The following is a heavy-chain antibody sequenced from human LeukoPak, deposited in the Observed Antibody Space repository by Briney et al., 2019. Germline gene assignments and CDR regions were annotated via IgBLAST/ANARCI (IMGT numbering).Heavy chain of an antibody. CDR1: GFDVSRNY. CDR2: IYSGGST. Sequence: GGSLRLSCAASGFDVSRNYMNWVRQAPGKGLEWVSAIYSGGSTYYADSVKGRFTISRDNSKNTLYLQMNSLRAEDTAVYYCAKGRRQWLVQGTPPYWGQGTLVTVSS. V-gene: IGHV3-53*01. J-gene: IGHJ1*01. CDR3: AKGRRQWLVQGTPPY. D-gene: IGHD6-19*01.